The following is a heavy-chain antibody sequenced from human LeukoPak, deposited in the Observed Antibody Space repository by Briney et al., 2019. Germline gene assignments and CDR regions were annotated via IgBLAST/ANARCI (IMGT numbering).Heavy chain of an antibody. V-gene: IGHV3-48*03. J-gene: IGHJ3*02. CDR3: AREFGLRYFDWLLWGAFDI. D-gene: IGHD3-9*01. CDR2: ISNSGTTI. CDR1: GFTFSNYE. Sequence: PGGSLRLSCAASGFTFSNYEMNWVRQAPGKGLEWVSYISNSGTTIYYTDSVKGRFTISRDNAQNSLYLQMNSLRAEDTAVYYCAREFGLRYFDWLLWGAFDIWGQGTMVTVSS.